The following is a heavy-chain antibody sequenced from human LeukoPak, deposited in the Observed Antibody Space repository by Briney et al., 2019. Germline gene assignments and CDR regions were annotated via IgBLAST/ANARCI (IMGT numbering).Heavy chain of an antibody. D-gene: IGHD3-3*01. CDR1: GYTFTSYY. V-gene: IGHV1-46*01. Sequence: ASVKVSCKASGYTFTSYYMHWVRQAPGQGLEWMGIINPSGGSTSYAQKFQGIVTMTRDTSTSTVYMELSSLRSEDTAVYYCARVAIFGVVTLDAFDIWGQGTMVTVSS. CDR2: INPSGGST. CDR3: ARVAIFGVVTLDAFDI. J-gene: IGHJ3*02.